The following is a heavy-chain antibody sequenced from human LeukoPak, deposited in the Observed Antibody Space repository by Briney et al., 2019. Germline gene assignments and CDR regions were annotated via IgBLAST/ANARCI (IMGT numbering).Heavy chain of an antibody. CDR2: IYYSGST. V-gene: IGHV4-39*01. D-gene: IGHD2-2*03. J-gene: IGHJ4*02. CDR1: GGSISSSSYY. Sequence: SETLSLTCTVSGGSISSSSYYWGWIRQPPGKGLVWIGSIYYSGSTYYNPSLKSRATISVDTSKNQFSLKLTSVTAADTAIFYCASGYFVHTFDFWGQGTLVTVSS. CDR3: ASGYFVHTFDF.